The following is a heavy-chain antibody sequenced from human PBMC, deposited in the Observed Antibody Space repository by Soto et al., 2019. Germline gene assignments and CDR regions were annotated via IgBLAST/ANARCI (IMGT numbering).Heavy chain of an antibody. CDR3: GRDCSGGRCSSGGTTIDY. CDR1: GFTFRSYN. CDR2: ISSSSIYI. D-gene: IGHD2-15*01. Sequence: EVQLVESGGGLVKPGGSLRLSCAASGFTFRSYNMNWVRQAPGKGLEWVSYISSSSIYISYADSVKGRFTISRDNAKNSLYLQMNGFRAEDTAVYYCGRDCSGGRCSSGGTTIDYWGQGTLVTVSS. J-gene: IGHJ4*02. V-gene: IGHV3-21*01.